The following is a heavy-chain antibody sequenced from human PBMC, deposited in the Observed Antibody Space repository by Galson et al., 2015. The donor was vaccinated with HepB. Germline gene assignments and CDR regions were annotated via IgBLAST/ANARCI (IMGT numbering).Heavy chain of an antibody. D-gene: IGHD3-10*01. CDR3: ARGPPKYGSGRRGGQYYYYYMDV. J-gene: IGHJ6*03. V-gene: IGHV4-34*01. Sequence: SETLSLTCAVYGGSFSGYYWSWIRQPPGKGLEWIGEINHSGSTNYNPSLKSRVTISVDTSKNQFSLKLSSVTAADTAVYYCARGPPKYGSGRRGGQYYYYYMDVWGKGTTVTVSS. CDR1: GGSFSGYY. CDR2: INHSGST.